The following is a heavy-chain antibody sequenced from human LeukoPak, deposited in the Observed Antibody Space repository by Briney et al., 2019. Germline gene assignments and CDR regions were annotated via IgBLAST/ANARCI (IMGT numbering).Heavy chain of an antibody. CDR3: ARAQRGYSV. Sequence: GGSLRLSCAASGFTFSTYWMSWVRQAPGKGLEWVANIKQDGSEKFYVDSVEGRFTISRDNAKNSLYLQMNSLRVEDTAVYYCARAQRGYSVWGQGTLVTVSS. CDR2: IKQDGSEK. D-gene: IGHD5-18*01. J-gene: IGHJ4*02. V-gene: IGHV3-7*01. CDR1: GFTFSTYW.